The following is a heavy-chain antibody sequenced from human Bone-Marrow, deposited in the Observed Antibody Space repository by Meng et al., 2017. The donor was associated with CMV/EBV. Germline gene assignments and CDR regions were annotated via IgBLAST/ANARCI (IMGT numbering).Heavy chain of an antibody. CDR1: GFIFDDYA. V-gene: IGHV3-43D*03. CDR2: ISWNGSNT. J-gene: IGHJ4*02. Sequence: GESLKISCAASGFIFDDYAMHWVRQAPGKGLEWVSLISWNGSNTYYADSVKGRFTISRDNSKNSLYLQMNSLRTEDTALYYCAKDMLLYYGSGSYDYWGQGTLVTVSS. CDR3: AKDMLLYYGSGSYDY. D-gene: IGHD3-10*01.